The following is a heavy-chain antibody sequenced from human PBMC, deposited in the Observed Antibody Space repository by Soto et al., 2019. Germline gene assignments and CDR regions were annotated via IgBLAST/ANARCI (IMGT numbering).Heavy chain of an antibody. CDR1: GDSINNTYW. D-gene: IGHD6-13*01. CDR2: IYHTGGR. J-gene: IGHJ6*02. Sequence: SETLSLTXFVSGDSINNTYWWSWVRQAPEKGLEWIGEIYHTGGRSYMPSLRGRITLSVDTSKNQFSLKLTSVTAADTAVYYCARGWRIAAAGVPLGYYYYGMDVWGQGTTVTVSS. V-gene: IGHV4-4*02. CDR3: ARGWRIAAAGVPLGYYYYGMDV.